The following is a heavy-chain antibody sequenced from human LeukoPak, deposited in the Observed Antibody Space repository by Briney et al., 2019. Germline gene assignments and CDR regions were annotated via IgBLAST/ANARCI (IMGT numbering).Heavy chain of an antibody. V-gene: IGHV4-39*07. Sequence: SETLSLTGTVSGGSISSSSYYWGWIRQPPGKGLEWIGSIYYSGSTYYNPSLKSRVTISVDTSKNQFSLKLSSVTAADTAVYYCASGIQLWAPFDYWGQGTLVTVSS. CDR1: GGSISSSSYY. CDR3: ASGIQLWAPFDY. D-gene: IGHD5-18*01. CDR2: IYYSGST. J-gene: IGHJ4*02.